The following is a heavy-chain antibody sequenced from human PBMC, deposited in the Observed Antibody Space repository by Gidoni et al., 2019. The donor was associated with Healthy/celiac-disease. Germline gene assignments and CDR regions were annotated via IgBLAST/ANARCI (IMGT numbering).Heavy chain of an antibody. D-gene: IGHD1-26*01. J-gene: IGHJ4*02. CDR3: ARGGGSYYGYDY. V-gene: IGHV1-3*01. Sequence: QVQLVQSGAEVKKPGASVKVSCKASGYTFPSYAMHWVRQAPGQRLEWMGWINAGNGNTKYSQKFQGRVTITRDTSASTAYMELSSLRSEDTAVYYCARGGGSYYGYDYWGQGTLVTVSS. CDR2: INAGNGNT. CDR1: GYTFPSYA.